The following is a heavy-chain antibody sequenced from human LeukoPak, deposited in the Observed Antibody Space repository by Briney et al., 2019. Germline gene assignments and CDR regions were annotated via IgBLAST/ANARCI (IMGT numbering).Heavy chain of an antibody. CDR1: GFTFSSYG. CDR3: ARHRSVSSSHARGYYYYMDV. V-gene: IGHV3-48*04. J-gene: IGHJ6*03. CDR2: ISSDSSTI. D-gene: IGHD2-2*01. Sequence: GGSLRLSCAASGFTFSSYGMNWVRQAPGKGLEWISYISSDSSTIYYADSVKGRFTISRDNAKNSLYLQMNSLRAEDTAVYYCARHRSVSSSHARGYYYYMDVWGKGTTVIVSS.